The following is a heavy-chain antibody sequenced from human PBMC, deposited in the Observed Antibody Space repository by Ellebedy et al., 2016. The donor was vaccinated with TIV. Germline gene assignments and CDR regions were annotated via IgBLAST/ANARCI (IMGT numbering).Heavy chain of an antibody. J-gene: IGHJ4*02. CDR3: ARALVGTAVAGTLPID. CDR1: GYTFTSYD. V-gene: IGHV1-8*01. Sequence: AASVKVSCKASGYTFTSYDIYWVRQATGQGLEWMGWMNPNSGNTGHAQNFQGRVTMTRNTSISTAYMELSSLRSEETAVYYCARALVGTAVAGTLPIDWGQGTLVTVSS. D-gene: IGHD6-19*01. CDR2: MNPNSGNT.